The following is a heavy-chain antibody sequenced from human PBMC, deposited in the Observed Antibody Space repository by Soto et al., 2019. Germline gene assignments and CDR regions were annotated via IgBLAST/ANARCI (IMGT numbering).Heavy chain of an antibody. J-gene: IGHJ4*02. Sequence: TSVTLPLTCTVSGGSISGYYWSWIRQPPGKGLEWIGYIFYSGSTNYNPSLRSRVTISVDTSKNQFSLKLSSVTTADTAMYYCARVGSSGWSPDHWGQGTLVTVSS. CDR2: IFYSGST. D-gene: IGHD6-19*01. CDR1: GGSISGYY. CDR3: ARVGSSGWSPDH. V-gene: IGHV4-59*01.